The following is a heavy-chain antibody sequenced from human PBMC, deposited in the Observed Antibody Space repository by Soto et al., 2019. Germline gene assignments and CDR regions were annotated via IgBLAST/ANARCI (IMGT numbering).Heavy chain of an antibody. V-gene: IGHV3-74*01. CDR2: INSDGSST. D-gene: IGHD2-2*01. CDR1: GFTVSSYW. J-gene: IGHJ5*02. Sequence: PGGSLRLSCAASGFTVSSYWMHRVRQAPGKGLVWVSRINSDGSSTGYADSVKGRFTISRDNAKNTLYLQMNSLRAEDTAVYYCARGRYCSSTSCSHPNWFDPWGQGTLVTVSS. CDR3: ARGRYCSSTSCSHPNWFDP.